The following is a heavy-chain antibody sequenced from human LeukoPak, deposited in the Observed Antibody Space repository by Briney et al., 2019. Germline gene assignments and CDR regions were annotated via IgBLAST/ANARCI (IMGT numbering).Heavy chain of an antibody. J-gene: IGHJ6*03. V-gene: IGHV1-18*01. CDR2: ISAYNGNT. Sequence: GASVKVSCKASGYTFTSYDISWVRQAPGQGLEWMGWISAYNGNTNYAQKLQGRVTMTTDTSTSTAYMELSSLRSEDTAVYYCASGDIVPAAIRYYYYYYMDVWGKGTTVTVSS. CDR3: ASGDIVPAAIRYYYYYYMDV. D-gene: IGHD2-2*02. CDR1: GYTFTSYD.